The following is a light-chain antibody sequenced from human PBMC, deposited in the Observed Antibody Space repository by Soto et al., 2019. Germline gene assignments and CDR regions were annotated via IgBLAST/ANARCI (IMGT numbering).Light chain of an antibody. V-gene: IGKV2-30*01. Sequence: DVVLTQSPLSLPVTLGQAASISCRSSHSLLYSDGSNYLNWFQQRPGQSPRRMIFTVSNRDSGVPDRFSGSGSGTDFTLTINSLQPEDSATYYCQQGKSFPITLGQGTRLEIK. J-gene: IGKJ5*01. CDR1: HSLLYSDGSNY. CDR3: QQGKSFPIT. CDR2: TVS.